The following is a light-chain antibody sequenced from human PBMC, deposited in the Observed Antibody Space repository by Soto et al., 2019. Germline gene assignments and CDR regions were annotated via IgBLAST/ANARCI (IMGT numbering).Light chain of an antibody. CDR1: QGIGSY. CDR2: AAS. Sequence: IQMTQSPSSLSASVGDRVTITCRASQGIGSYLGWYQQKPGKAPKLLIYAASSLQRGVPSRFSGSGSGTDFTLTISSLQPEDFATYYCLQDYNYPPTFGQGTKVEIK. CDR3: LQDYNYPPT. J-gene: IGKJ1*01. V-gene: IGKV1-6*01.